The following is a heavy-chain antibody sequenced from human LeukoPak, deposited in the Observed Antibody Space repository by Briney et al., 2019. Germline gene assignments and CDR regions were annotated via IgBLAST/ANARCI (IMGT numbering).Heavy chain of an antibody. CDR3: ARLITMVRGVISYFDY. V-gene: IGHV5-51*01. J-gene: IGHJ4*02. CDR1: GYSFTSYW. D-gene: IGHD3-10*01. Sequence: GESLKISCKGSGYSFTSYWIGWVGQMPGKGLDWMGIIYPGDSDTRYSPSFQGQVTISADKSISTAYLQWSSLKASDTAMYYCARLITMVRGVISYFDYWGQGTLVTVSS. CDR2: IYPGDSDT.